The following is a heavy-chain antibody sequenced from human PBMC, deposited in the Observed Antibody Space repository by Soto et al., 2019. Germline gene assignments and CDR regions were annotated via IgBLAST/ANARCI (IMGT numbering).Heavy chain of an antibody. Sequence: PSETLSLTCSVSGDSINSDNYYWGWIRQPPGKGLEWIGSIYYRGNTYYNHSLKSRFTISLDKSKNTLYLQMNSLRAEDTAVYYCAKVMELGYCSSTSCYSVGNDKDYWGQGTLVTVSS. CDR3: AKVMELGYCSSTSCYSVGNDKDY. D-gene: IGHD2-2*01. V-gene: IGHV4-39*07. J-gene: IGHJ4*02. CDR1: GDSINSDNYY. CDR2: IYYRGNT.